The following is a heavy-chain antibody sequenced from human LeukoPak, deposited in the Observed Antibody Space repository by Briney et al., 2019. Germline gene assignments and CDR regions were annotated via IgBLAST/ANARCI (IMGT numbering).Heavy chain of an antibody. CDR3: ARGGDTAMVR. CDR1: GGSISSSSYY. V-gene: IGHV4-39*07. CDR2: IYYSGST. Sequence: SETLSLTCTVPGGSISSSSYYWGWIRQPPGKGLEWIGSIYYSGSTYYNPSLKSRVTISVDTSKNQFSLKLSSVTAADTAVYYCARGGDTAMVRWGQGTLVTVSS. J-gene: IGHJ4*02. D-gene: IGHD5-18*01.